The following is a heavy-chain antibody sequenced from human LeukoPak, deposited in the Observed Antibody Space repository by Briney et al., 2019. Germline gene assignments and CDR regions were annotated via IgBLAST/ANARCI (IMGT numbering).Heavy chain of an antibody. D-gene: IGHD5-24*01. CDR1: DLTVASTY. CDR3: ARALTDGYSLDFYFDF. J-gene: IGHJ4*02. Sequence: PGGSLRLSCGVSDLTVASTYMSWLRQAPGKGLEWVSTIYRNGNTFYADSVKGRFTISRDTSKNTLNLEMNSLGVEDTAVYYCARALTDGYSLDFYFDFWGLGTLVTVSS. V-gene: IGHV3-53*01. CDR2: IYRNGNT.